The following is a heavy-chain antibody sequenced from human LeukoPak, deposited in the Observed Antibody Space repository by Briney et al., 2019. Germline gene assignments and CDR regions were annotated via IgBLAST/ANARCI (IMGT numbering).Heavy chain of an antibody. V-gene: IGHV1-69*05. J-gene: IGHJ6*03. D-gene: IGHD6-13*01. CDR2: IIPILGTA. Sequence: SVKVSCKASGGTFSSYAISWVRQAPGQGLEWMGGIIPILGTADYAQKFQGRVTITTDESTSTAYMELSSLRSEDTAVYYCARAYLPQQQLVPPGYYYYYYMDVWGKGTTVTVSS. CDR1: GGTFSSYA. CDR3: ARAYLPQQQLVPPGYYYYYYMDV.